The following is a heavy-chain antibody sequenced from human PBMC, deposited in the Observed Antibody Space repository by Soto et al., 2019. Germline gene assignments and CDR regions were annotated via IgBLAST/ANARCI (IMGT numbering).Heavy chain of an antibody. CDR1: GFTFSSYS. D-gene: IGHD3-22*01. J-gene: IGHJ4*02. Sequence: PGGSLRLSCAASGFTFSSYSMNWVRQAPGKGLGWVSYINSASSAIYYADSVKGRFAISRDNARNSLYLQMNSLRDEDTAVYYCARDPYSSANKIIYWGQGTLVTVSS. V-gene: IGHV3-48*02. CDR3: ARDPYSSANKIIY. CDR2: INSASSAI.